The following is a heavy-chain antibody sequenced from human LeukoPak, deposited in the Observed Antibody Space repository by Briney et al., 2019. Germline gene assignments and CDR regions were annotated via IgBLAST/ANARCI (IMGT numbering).Heavy chain of an antibody. D-gene: IGHD3-22*01. CDR2: ISGDGGST. J-gene: IGHJ6*03. CDR1: GFTFDDYA. CDR3: ARDETYYYDSSGYPGAPYYMDV. Sequence: PGGSLRLSCAASGFTFDDYAMHWVRQAPGKGLEWVSLISGDGGSTYYADSVKGRFTISRDNAKNSLYLQLNSLRAEDTAVYYCARDETYYYDSSGYPGAPYYMDVWGKGTTVTVSS. V-gene: IGHV3-43*02.